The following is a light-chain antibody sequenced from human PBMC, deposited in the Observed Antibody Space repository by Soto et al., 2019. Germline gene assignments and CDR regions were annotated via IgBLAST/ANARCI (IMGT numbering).Light chain of an antibody. V-gene: IGLV2-11*01. CDR1: SSDVGANNF. CDR2: EVT. CDR3: SSYAGMNTYV. Sequence: QSALTQPRSVSGSPGQSVTISCTGSSSDVGANNFVSWYQQHPGNAPKVIIYEVTKRPSGVPERFSGSKSGNTASLTVSGLQAEDEADYYCSSYAGMNTYVFGTGTKVTVL. J-gene: IGLJ1*01.